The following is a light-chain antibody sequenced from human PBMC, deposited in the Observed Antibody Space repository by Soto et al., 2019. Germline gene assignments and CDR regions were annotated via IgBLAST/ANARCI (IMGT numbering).Light chain of an antibody. CDR3: QQYNNWPPLT. J-gene: IGKJ4*01. CDR2: GAS. Sequence: EIVMTQSPATLSVSPGERATLSCRASQSVSSNLAWYQQKPGQAPRLLIYGASTRANGIPARFSGSGSGTEFTLTISSLQSEDFAVYYCQQYNNWPPLTFGGGNKVEIK. CDR1: QSVSSN. V-gene: IGKV3-15*01.